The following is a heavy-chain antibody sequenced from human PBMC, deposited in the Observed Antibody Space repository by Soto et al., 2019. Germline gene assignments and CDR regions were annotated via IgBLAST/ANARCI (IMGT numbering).Heavy chain of an antibody. V-gene: IGHV2-5*02. CDR3: AHLTYYFDSSAYYWYFDL. Sequence: QITLKESGPTLVKPTQTLTLTCTFSGFSLSTSGVGVGWIRQPPGKALEWLALIYWDDDKRYSPSLKSRLTITKDTSKNQEVLTMTNMDPVDTATYYCAHLTYYFDSSAYYWYFDLWGRGTLVTVSS. CDR1: GFSLSTSGVG. J-gene: IGHJ2*01. CDR2: IYWDDDK. D-gene: IGHD3-22*01.